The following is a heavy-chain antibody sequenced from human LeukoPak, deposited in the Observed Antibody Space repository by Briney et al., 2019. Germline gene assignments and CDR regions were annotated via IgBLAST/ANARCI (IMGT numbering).Heavy chain of an antibody. CDR1: GFTFSSYA. J-gene: IGHJ4*02. CDR2: ISYDGSNK. D-gene: IGHD3-3*01. CDR3: ARDSGSEKYYDFWSGYPDY. Sequence: GGSLRLSCAASGFTFSSYAMHWVRQAPGKGLEWVAVISYDGSNKYYADSVKGRFTISRDNSKNTLYLQMNSLRAEDTAVYYCARDSGSEKYYDFWSGYPDYWGQGTLVTVSS. V-gene: IGHV3-30-3*01.